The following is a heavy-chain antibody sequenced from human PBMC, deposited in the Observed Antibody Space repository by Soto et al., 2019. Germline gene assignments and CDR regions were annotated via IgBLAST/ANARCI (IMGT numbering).Heavy chain of an antibody. D-gene: IGHD2-15*01. CDR2: TTGSGDRP. J-gene: IGHJ4*02. CDR1: GFTFSSYA. CDR3: ATRDCGGGTCYFDY. V-gene: IGHV3-23*01. Sequence: EVQLLESGGGLVQPGGSLRLSCSASGFTFSSYAMHWVRQGPGKGLEWVSGTTGSGDRPYYGDSVKGRFTISRDNSKNTLYLQMNSLRADDTAVYYCATRDCGGGTCYFDYWGQGTLVTVSS.